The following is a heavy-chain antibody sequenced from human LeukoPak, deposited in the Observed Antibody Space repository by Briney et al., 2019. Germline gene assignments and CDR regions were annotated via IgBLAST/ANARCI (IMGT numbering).Heavy chain of an antibody. CDR3: ARGSDTAAGLY. CDR2: INHSGST. Sequence: SETLSLTCAVYGVSFSGYYWSWIRQPPGKGLEWIGEINHSGSTNYIPSLKSRVSISVDSSKNQFSLKVSSVTAADTAVYYCARGSDTAAGLYWGQGTLVTVSS. V-gene: IGHV4-34*01. J-gene: IGHJ4*02. CDR1: GVSFSGYY. D-gene: IGHD6-13*01.